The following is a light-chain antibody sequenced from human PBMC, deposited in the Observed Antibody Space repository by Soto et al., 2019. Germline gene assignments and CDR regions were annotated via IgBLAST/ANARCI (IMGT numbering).Light chain of an antibody. V-gene: IGKV3-20*01. CDR2: GAS. Sequence: EVLLTQSPGTLSLSPGERATLSCRASQSVNNNFLAWYQQKPGQAPRLLIYGASSRATGIPDKFSGSGSGTDFTLTISRLEPEDFAVYFCQQYGRTPRTFGQGPKLEI. CDR3: QQYGRTPRT. J-gene: IGKJ1*01. CDR1: QSVNNNF.